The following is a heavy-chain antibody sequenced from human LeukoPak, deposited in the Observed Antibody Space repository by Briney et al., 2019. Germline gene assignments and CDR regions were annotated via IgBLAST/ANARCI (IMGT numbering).Heavy chain of an antibody. CDR2: IKQDGSEK. D-gene: IGHD6-13*01. V-gene: IGHV3-7*04. CDR1: GFTFSSYW. Sequence: GGTLRLSCAASGFTFSSYWMSWVRQAAGKGLEWVANIKQDGSEKYYVDSVKGRFTISRDNAKNSLYLQMNSLRAEDTAVYYCARGTIAAAGYYYFDYWGQGTQVTVSS. J-gene: IGHJ4*02. CDR3: ARGTIAAAGYYYFDY.